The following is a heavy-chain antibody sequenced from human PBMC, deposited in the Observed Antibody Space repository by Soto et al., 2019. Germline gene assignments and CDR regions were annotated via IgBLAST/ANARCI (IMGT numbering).Heavy chain of an antibody. CDR1: GFTFSSYG. V-gene: IGHV3-30*18. Sequence: GGSLRLSCAASGFTFSSYGMHWVRQAPGKGLEWVAVISYDGSNKYYADSVKGRFTISRDNSKKTLYLQMNSLRAEDTAVYYCAKDQGRGGYSYGYFSPYFDYWGQGTLVTVSS. CDR3: AKDQGRGGYSYGYFSPYFDY. CDR2: ISYDGSNK. D-gene: IGHD5-18*01. J-gene: IGHJ4*02.